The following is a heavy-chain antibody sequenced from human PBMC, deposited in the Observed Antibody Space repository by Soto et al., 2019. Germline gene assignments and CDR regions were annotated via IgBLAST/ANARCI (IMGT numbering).Heavy chain of an antibody. CDR3: ARDEGIRGFDS. Sequence: QVQLVQSGDEVKKSGASVKVSCKASGYTFSNYGISWVRQAPGQGPEWMGWISGYNGLTAYAQNVQGRVTMTIDTPTTTVFMEMTGLRSNDTAVYYCARDEGIRGFDSWGQGTLVTVSS. J-gene: IGHJ4*02. CDR2: ISGYNGLT. D-gene: IGHD3-10*01. CDR1: GYTFSNYG. V-gene: IGHV1-18*04.